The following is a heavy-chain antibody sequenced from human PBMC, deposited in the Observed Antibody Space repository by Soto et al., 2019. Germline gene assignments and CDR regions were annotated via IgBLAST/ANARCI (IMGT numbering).Heavy chain of an antibody. Sequence: EVHLLESGGGLAQPGRSLRLSCAASGFVFNNYAMTWVRQAPGKGLEWVSSISGNGDKTYYAESLKGRVTISRDNSENTLYLQIDSLRAEDTALYFCAKDIGGYLVGPLHSWGQGTLVTVSS. V-gene: IGHV3-23*01. J-gene: IGHJ4*02. CDR1: GFVFNNYA. CDR3: AKDIGGYLVGPLHS. D-gene: IGHD3-22*01. CDR2: ISGNGDKT.